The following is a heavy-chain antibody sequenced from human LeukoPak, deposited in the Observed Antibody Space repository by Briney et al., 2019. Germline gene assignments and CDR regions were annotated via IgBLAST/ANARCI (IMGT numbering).Heavy chain of an antibody. CDR2: IYYSGST. Sequence: PSETLSLTCTVSGGSISSYYWSWIRQSPGKRLEWIGYIYYSGSTNYNPSLKSRVTISVDTSKNQFSLKLTSVTAADTAVYYCARSGSLHPLVDGVDFDYWGQGTLVTVSS. J-gene: IGHJ4*02. CDR3: ARSGSLHPLVDGVDFDY. CDR1: GGSISSYY. D-gene: IGHD3-10*01. V-gene: IGHV4-59*01.